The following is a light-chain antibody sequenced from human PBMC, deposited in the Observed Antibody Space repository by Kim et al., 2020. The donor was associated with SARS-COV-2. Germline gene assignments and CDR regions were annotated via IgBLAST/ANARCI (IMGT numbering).Light chain of an antibody. Sequence: EIVLTQSPDTLSLSPGERATLSCRASQSVSNSFLAWYQQKPGQAPRLLIYGPSSRATGIPDRFSGSGSGTDFTLTISRLEPEDFAMYYCQQYSTSPFTFGPGTKVDIK. CDR2: GPS. CDR1: QSVSNSF. CDR3: QQYSTSPFT. V-gene: IGKV3-20*01. J-gene: IGKJ3*01.